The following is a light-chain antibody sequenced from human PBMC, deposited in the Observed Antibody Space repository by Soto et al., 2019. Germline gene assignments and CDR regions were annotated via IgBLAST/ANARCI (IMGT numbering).Light chain of an antibody. CDR2: DAS. CDR3: QQYHTSSIT. J-gene: IGKJ5*01. V-gene: IGKV1-5*01. Sequence: GDRVTITCRASQTISSWLAWYQQKPGKAPNLLIYDASTLERGVPSRFSGTGSGTEFTLTIDRLQPDDFATYYCQQYHTSSITFXQGTRMEIK. CDR1: QTISSW.